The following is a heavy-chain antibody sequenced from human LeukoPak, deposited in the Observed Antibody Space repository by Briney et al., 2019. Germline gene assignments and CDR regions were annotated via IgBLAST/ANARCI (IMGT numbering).Heavy chain of an antibody. CDR2: ISGSGGST. CDR1: GFTFSSYA. CDR3: ARAYGSGSYAYFDY. Sequence: GGSLRLSCAASGFTFSSYAMSWVRQAPGKGLEWVSAISGSGGSTCYADSVKGRFTISRDNSKNTLYLQMNSLRAEDTAVYYCARAYGSGSYAYFDYWGQGTLVTVSS. V-gene: IGHV3-23*01. J-gene: IGHJ4*02. D-gene: IGHD3-10*01.